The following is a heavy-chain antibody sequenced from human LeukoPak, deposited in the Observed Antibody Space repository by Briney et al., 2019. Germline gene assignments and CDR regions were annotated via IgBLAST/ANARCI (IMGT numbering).Heavy chain of an antibody. CDR3: ARYGGYYFDY. D-gene: IGHD3-16*01. CDR2: IHNSVT. Sequence: PSETLSLPCIVSGGSISGYYWTWIRRPPGKGLEWIGYIHNSVTNSKPSLKSRVTISVDTSKNQSSLKLSSVTAADTAVYYCARYGGYYFDYWGQGTLVTVSS. CDR1: GGSISGYY. V-gene: IGHV4-59*08. J-gene: IGHJ4*02.